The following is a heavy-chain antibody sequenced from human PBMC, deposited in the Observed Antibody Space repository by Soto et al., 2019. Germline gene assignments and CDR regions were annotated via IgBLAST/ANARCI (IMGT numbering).Heavy chain of an antibody. J-gene: IGHJ4*02. CDR2: IDPSDSYT. D-gene: IGHD3-22*01. V-gene: IGHV5-10-1*01. Sequence: PGESLKISCKGSGYSFTSYWISWVRQMPGKGLEWMGRIDPSDSYTNYSPSFQGHVTISADKSISTAYLQWSSLKASDTAMYYCARQPITMITFDYWGQGTLVTVSS. CDR1: GYSFTSYW. CDR3: ARQPITMITFDY.